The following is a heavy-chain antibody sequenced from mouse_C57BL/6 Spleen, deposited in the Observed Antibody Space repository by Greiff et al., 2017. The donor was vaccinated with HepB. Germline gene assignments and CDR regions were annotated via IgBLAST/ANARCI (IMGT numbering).Heavy chain of an antibody. CDR1: GYAFSSSW. Sequence: VQLQQSGPELVKPGASVKISCKASGYAFSSSWMNWVKQRPGKGLEWIGRIYPGDGDTNYNGKFKGQATLTADKSSSTAYMQLSSLTSEDAAVYFCARCGLRFYFDVWGIGTTVTVSS. V-gene: IGHV1-82*01. J-gene: IGHJ1*03. D-gene: IGHD1-1*01. CDR2: IYPGDGDT. CDR3: ARCGLRFYFDV.